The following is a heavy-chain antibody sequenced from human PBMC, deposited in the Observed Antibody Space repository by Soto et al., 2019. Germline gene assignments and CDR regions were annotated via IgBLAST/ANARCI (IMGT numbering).Heavy chain of an antibody. V-gene: IGHV2-5*02. D-gene: IGHD2-15*01. Sequence: QITLKESGPTLVKPTQTLTLTCTFSGFSLSTSGGGVGWIRQPPGKALAWLALIYWDDDKRYSPSLKSRLTLTKDTSKNQVVLTMTNMDPVDTATYYCAHRPSYCSGGSCYSGFDYWGQGTLVTVSS. J-gene: IGHJ4*02. CDR2: IYWDDDK. CDR1: GFSLSTSGGG. CDR3: AHRPSYCSGGSCYSGFDY.